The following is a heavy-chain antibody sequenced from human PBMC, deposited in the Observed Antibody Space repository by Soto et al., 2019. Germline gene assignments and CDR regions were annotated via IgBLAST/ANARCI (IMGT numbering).Heavy chain of an antibody. J-gene: IGHJ4*02. CDR1: GACIITDNYF. CDR2: ISYSGRT. D-gene: IGHD4-17*01. V-gene: IGHV4-39*01. CDR3: ARRRASDYGGNHHPYYFDR. Sequence: SETLSLTCTASGACIITDNYFGVWIRQSPRRGLELIGSISYSGRTYDNPSLQSRVTISIDASKNQFSLKLTSVTTADTAVYYCARRRASDYGGNHHPYYFDRWGQGALVTVSS.